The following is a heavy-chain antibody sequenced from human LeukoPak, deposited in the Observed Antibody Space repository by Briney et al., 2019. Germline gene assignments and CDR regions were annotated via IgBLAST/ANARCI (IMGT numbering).Heavy chain of an antibody. D-gene: IGHD3-3*01. V-gene: IGHV4-39*01. CDR3: ARSREWLSRYFDL. J-gene: IGHJ2*01. CDR2: IYYSGST. CDR1: GGSISSSSYY. Sequence: SETLSLTCTVSGGSISSSSYYWGWIRQPPGKGLEWIGSIYYSGSTYYNPSLKSRVTISVDTSKNQFSLKLSSVTAADTAVYYCARSREWLSRYFDLWGRGTLVTVSS.